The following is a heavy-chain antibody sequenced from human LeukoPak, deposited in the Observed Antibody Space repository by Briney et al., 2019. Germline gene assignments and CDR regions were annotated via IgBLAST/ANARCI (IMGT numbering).Heavy chain of an antibody. CDR2: IRYDGSNK. CDR1: GFTFSSYG. V-gene: IGHV3-33*06. D-gene: IGHD6-13*01. Sequence: GRSLRLSCAASGFTFSSYGMHWVRQAPGKGRGWVAVIRYDGSNKYYADFVKGRFTISRDNSKNTLYLQMNSLRAEDTAVYYCAKAAYSSSWYHFDYWGQGTLVTVSS. CDR3: AKAAYSSSWYHFDY. J-gene: IGHJ4*02.